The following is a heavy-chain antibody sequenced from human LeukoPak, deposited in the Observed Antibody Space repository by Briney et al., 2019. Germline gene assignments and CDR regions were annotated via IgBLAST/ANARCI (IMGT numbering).Heavy chain of an antibody. CDR3: ARHGDTAMVDY. Sequence: SETLSLTCTVSGGSISSSSYCWGWIRQPPGKGLEWIGSIYYSGSTYYNPSLKSRVTISVDTSKNQFSLKLSSVTAADTAVYYCARHGDTAMVDYWGQGTLVTVS. V-gene: IGHV4-39*01. CDR1: GGSISSSSYC. J-gene: IGHJ4*02. D-gene: IGHD5-18*01. CDR2: IYYSGST.